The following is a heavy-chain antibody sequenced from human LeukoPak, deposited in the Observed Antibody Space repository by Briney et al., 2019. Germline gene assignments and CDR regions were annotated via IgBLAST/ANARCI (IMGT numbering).Heavy chain of an antibody. D-gene: IGHD6-19*01. CDR1: GFIVTSTY. J-gene: IGHJ4*02. CDR2: INHSGST. Sequence: GSLRLSCAASGFIVTSTYMSWVRQAPGKGLEWIGEINHSGSTNYNPSLKSRVTISVDTSKNQFSLKLSSVTAADTAVYYCARVGSIAVARWGQGTLVTVSS. CDR3: ARVGSIAVAR. V-gene: IGHV4-34*01.